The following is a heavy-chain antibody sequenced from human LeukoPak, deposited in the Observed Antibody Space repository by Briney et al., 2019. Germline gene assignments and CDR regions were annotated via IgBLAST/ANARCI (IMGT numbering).Heavy chain of an antibody. D-gene: IGHD2-2*01. J-gene: IGHJ6*02. CDR2: ISYDGSNK. Sequence: GGSLRLSCAASGFTFNSYGMNWVRQAPGKGLEWVAVISYDGSNKYYADSVKGRFTISRDNSKNTLYLQMNSLRAEDTAVYYCAKDLRLYCSSTSCQYDMDVWGQGTTVTVSS. CDR1: GFTFNSYG. V-gene: IGHV3-30*18. CDR3: AKDLRLYCSSTSCQYDMDV.